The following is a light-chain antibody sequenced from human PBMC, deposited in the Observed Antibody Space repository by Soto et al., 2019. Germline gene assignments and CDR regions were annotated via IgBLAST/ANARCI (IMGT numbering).Light chain of an antibody. CDR1: QSVSRN. V-gene: IGKV3-15*01. Sequence: EIVMTQSPATLSVSPGERATLSCRASQSVSRNLAWYQKRPGQAPRLLIYGASTRATGIPARFSGSGSGTEFTLTISSLQSEDFAVYYCQQYNYWPWTFGQGTKVDIK. CDR3: QQYNYWPWT. CDR2: GAS. J-gene: IGKJ1*01.